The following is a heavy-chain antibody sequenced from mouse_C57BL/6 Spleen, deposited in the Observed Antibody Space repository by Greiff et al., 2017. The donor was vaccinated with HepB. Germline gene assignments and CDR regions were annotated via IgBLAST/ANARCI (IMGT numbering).Heavy chain of an antibody. CDR2: INPNNGGT. Sequence: LVKPGASVKMSCKASGYTFTDYNMHWVKQSHGKSLEWIGYINPNNGGTSYNQKFKGKATLTVNKSSSTAYMELRSLTSEDSAVYYCARVRGFFDYWGQGTTLTVSS. J-gene: IGHJ2*01. V-gene: IGHV1-22*01. CDR1: GYTFTDYN. CDR3: ARVRGFFDY.